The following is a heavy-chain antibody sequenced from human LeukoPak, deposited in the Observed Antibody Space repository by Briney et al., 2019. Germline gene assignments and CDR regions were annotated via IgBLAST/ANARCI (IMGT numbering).Heavy chain of an antibody. CDR2: ISGSGGST. CDR3: AKDRSGSYSRYYYYGMDV. CDR1: GFTFSSYA. D-gene: IGHD1-26*01. V-gene: IGHV3-23*01. Sequence: GGSLRLSCAASGFTFSSYAMSWVRQAPGKGLEWVSVISGSGGSTYYADSVKGRFTISRDNSKNTLYLQMNSLRAEDTAVYYCAKDRSGSYSRYYYYGMDVWGQGTTVTVSS. J-gene: IGHJ6*02.